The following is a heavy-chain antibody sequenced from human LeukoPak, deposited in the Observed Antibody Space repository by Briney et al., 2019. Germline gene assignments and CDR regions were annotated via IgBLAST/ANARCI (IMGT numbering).Heavy chain of an antibody. Sequence: GGSLRLSCAASAFTFSNYWMHWVRQAPGKGLVWVSRINSDGRSTTSADSVKGRFTISRDNAKNTLYLQMNSLRAEDTAVYYCAKGGATVIDYWGQGTLVTVSS. V-gene: IGHV3-74*01. CDR3: AKGGATVIDY. CDR1: AFTFSNYW. D-gene: IGHD4-17*01. CDR2: INSDGRST. J-gene: IGHJ4*02.